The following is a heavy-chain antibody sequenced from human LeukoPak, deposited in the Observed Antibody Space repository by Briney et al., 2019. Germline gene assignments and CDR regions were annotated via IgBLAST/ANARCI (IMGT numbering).Heavy chain of an antibody. Sequence: KAGGSLRLSCAASGFTSSNASMSWVRQAPGKGLEWLCGIKGKGDGGTTDYAAPVKGRFTISSDDSKNTLYLQMNSLKTEDTAVYYCTIDSVTCSGGRCYPYYFDLWGQGTLVTVSS. J-gene: IGHJ4*02. CDR3: TIDSVTCSGGRCYPYYFDL. V-gene: IGHV3-15*01. CDR2: IKGKGDGGTT. D-gene: IGHD2-15*01. CDR1: GFTSSNAS.